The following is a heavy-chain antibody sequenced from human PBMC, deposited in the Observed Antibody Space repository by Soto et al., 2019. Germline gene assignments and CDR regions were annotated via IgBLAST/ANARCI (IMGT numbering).Heavy chain of an antibody. CDR1: GFIFNNYA. CDR2: ISANSGNT. CDR3: ATAGNYDSSGRDC. D-gene: IGHD3-22*01. Sequence: ASVKVSCKAFGFIFNNYAISWVRQAPGQGLEWMGWISANSGNTNYAQKLQGRVTMTTDTSTSTAYTEPRSLRSDDTAVYYCATAGNYDSSGRDCWRQGTLVTVSS. V-gene: IGHV1-18*04. J-gene: IGHJ4*02.